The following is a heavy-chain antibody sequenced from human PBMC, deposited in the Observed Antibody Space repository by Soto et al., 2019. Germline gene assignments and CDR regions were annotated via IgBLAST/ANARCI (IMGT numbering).Heavy chain of an antibody. D-gene: IGHD1-7*01. J-gene: IGHJ6*03. CDR2: FDPEDGET. V-gene: IGHV1-24*01. CDR3: ATAPRKLELIPREIDYYYYYYMDV. Sequence: ASLKVSCKVSGYTLTELSMHWVRQAPGKGLEWMGGFDPEDGETIYAQKFQGRVTMTEDTSTDTAYMELSSLRSEDTAVYYCATAPRKLELIPREIDYYYYYYMDVWGKGTTVTVSS. CDR1: GYTLTELS.